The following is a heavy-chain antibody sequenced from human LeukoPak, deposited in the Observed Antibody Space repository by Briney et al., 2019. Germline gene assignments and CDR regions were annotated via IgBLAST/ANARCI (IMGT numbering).Heavy chain of an antibody. V-gene: IGHV3-48*01. J-gene: IGHJ4*02. CDR3: ARGSTYYDSSGQVPFDY. D-gene: IGHD3-22*01. Sequence: PGGSLRLPCAASGFTVSSNYMNWVRQAPGKGLEWGSYISGSSSTIYYADSVKGRFTISRDNGKNTLYLQMNSLRAEDTAVYYCARGSTYYDSSGQVPFDYWGQGTLVTVSS. CDR1: GFTVSSNY. CDR2: ISGSSSTI.